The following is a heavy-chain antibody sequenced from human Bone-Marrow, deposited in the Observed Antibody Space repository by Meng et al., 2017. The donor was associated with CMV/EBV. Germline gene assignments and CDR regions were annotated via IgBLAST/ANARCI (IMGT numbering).Heavy chain of an antibody. CDR1: GFTFSSYA. V-gene: IGHV3-23*01. CDR3: AKDYCSSTSCPSEDYWYVDL. Sequence: GESLKISCAASGFTFSSYAMSWVRQAPGKGLEWVSAISGSGGSTYYADSVKGRFTISRDNSKNTLYLQMNSLRAEDTAVYYCAKDYCSSTSCPSEDYWYVDLWGRGTLVTVSS. J-gene: IGHJ2*01. D-gene: IGHD2-2*01. CDR2: ISGSGGST.